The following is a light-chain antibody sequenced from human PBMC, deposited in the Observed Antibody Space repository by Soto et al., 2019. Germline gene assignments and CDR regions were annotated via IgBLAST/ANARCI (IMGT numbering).Light chain of an antibody. Sequence: QSALTQPASVSGSPGQSITISCTGTISDVGGYKYVSWYQQHPGKAPKLMIYEVSNRPSGVSNRFSGSKSGNTASLTISGLQPEDEADYYCSSYPSTPLVVFGGGTKLTVL. CDR3: SSYPSTPLVV. V-gene: IGLV2-14*01. CDR2: EVS. J-gene: IGLJ2*01. CDR1: ISDVGGYKY.